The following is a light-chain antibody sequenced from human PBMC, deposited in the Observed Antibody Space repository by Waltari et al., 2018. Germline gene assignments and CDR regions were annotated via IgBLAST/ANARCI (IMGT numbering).Light chain of an antibody. CDR2: EVS. V-gene: IGLV2-14*01. J-gene: IGLJ1*01. CDR3: SSYTRSDTYV. Sequence: QSALTQPASVSGSPGQSITISCTGTSSDVGAYNFVSWYQQHPGKAPQPMIPEVSNRPSGVSNRFSGSKSGNTASLTISALQAEDEADYHCSSYTRSDTYVFGAGTKVTVL. CDR1: SSDVGAYNF.